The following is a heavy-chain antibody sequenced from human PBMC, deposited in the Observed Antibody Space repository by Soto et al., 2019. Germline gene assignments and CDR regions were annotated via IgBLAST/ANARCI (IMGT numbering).Heavy chain of an antibody. CDR2: IYHSGTA. J-gene: IGHJ4*02. CDR3: ARHIAVTGTRGFDY. D-gene: IGHD6-19*01. Sequence: QVQLQESGPGLVKPSGTLSLTCAVSGGSISSSNWWSWVRRPPGKGLEWIGEIYHSGTANYNPSLKSRVTISMDKSNNQISLDLSSVTAADSAVYFCARHIAVTGTRGFDYWGQGTLVTVSS. V-gene: IGHV4-4*02. CDR1: GGSISSSNW.